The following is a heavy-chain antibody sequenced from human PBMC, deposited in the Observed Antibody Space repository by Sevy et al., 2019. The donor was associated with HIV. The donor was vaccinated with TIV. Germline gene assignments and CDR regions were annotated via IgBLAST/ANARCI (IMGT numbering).Heavy chain of an antibody. J-gene: IGHJ4*02. CDR3: ARGSDFNDRSAKRDFDY. V-gene: IGHV3-33*01. CDR2: IWNDGSSK. D-gene: IGHD3-22*01. Sequence: GGSLRLSCAASGFTFSNYGMHWLRQAPGKGLEWVALIWNDGSSKYYADSVKGRFTISRDNSKNTLYLQMNSLRVEDTAVYFCARGSDFNDRSAKRDFDYWGQRTLVTVSS. CDR1: GFTFSNYG.